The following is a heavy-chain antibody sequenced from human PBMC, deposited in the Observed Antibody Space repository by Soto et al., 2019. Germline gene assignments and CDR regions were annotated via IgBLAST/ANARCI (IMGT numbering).Heavy chain of an antibody. J-gene: IGHJ2*01. D-gene: IGHD6-13*01. CDR1: GLTFSSCS. CDR3: AKDLRGPEAGTWYFDL. Sequence: EVQLLESGGGLVQPGGSLRLACATSGLTFSSCSMGWVRQAPGKGLEWVSSIVASGVTTYYADSVKGRFTISRDNAKKTLYLQMSSLGDEDTAVYYCAKDLRGPEAGTWYFDLWGSGTLVTVSS. CDR2: IVASGVTT. V-gene: IGHV3-23*01.